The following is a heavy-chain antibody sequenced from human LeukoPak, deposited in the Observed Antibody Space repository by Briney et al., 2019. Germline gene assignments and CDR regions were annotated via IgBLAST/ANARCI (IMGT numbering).Heavy chain of an antibody. CDR1: GFTFSDHY. CDR3: VRAPVYGDYVDY. V-gene: IGHV3-72*01. Sequence: GGSLRLSCAASGFTFSDHYMDWVRQAPGKGLEWVGRTRNKANSYTTEYAASVKGRFTISRDDSKNSLYLQMNSLKTEDTAVYYCVRAPVYGDYVDYWGQGTLVTVSS. D-gene: IGHD4-17*01. J-gene: IGHJ4*02. CDR2: TRNKANSYTT.